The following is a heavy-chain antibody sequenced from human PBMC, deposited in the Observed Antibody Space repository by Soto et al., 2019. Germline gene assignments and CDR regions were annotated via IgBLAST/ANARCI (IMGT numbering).Heavy chain of an antibody. CDR3: ARGMIGVVTAMYYGIDV. V-gene: IGHV4-31*03. CDR2: IYYSGST. J-gene: IGHJ6*02. CDR1: GGSISSGGYH. D-gene: IGHD2-21*02. Sequence: SETLSLTCTVSGGSISSGGYHWSWIRQHPGKGLEWIGYIYYSGSTYYNPSLKSRVTISVDTSKNQFSLKLSSVTAADTAVYYCARGMIGVVTAMYYGIDVWGQGTTVTVSS.